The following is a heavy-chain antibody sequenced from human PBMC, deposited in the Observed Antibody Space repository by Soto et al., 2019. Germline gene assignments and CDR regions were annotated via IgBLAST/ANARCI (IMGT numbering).Heavy chain of an antibody. J-gene: IGHJ3*02. CDR2: IIPIFGTA. CDR3: ASSHLSVDMDGEAGPVGRGWDDFDI. V-gene: IGHV1-69*01. D-gene: IGHD5-12*01. CDR1: LATFSIYA. Sequence: GCSVXVASKCSLATFSIYASIVLRQAPGQGLDCIGWIIPIFGTAIYAQKFQGVVTITADESTSTAYGQLSSMRAEDTAAYYCASSHLSVDMDGEAGPVGRGWDDFDIWDRGKMVTVSS.